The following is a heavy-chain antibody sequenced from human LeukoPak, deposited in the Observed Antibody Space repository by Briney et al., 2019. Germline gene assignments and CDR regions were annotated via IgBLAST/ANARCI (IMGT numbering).Heavy chain of an antibody. J-gene: IGHJ4*02. V-gene: IGHV4-39*07. D-gene: IGHD2-15*01. CDR3: ARELCSGGSCYFDY. Sequence: SETLSLTCTVSGGSISSSSYYWGWIRQPPGKGLEWIGEINHSGSTNYNPSLKSRVTISVDTSKNQFSPKLSSVTAADTAVYYCARELCSGGSCYFDYWGQGTLVTVSS. CDR2: INHSGST. CDR1: GGSISSSSYY.